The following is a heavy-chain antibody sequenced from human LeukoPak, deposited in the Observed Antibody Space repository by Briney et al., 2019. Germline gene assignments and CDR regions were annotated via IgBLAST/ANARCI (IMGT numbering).Heavy chain of an antibody. CDR2: ISGSGGNT. CDR3: AKETFYYGSGSFMRY. J-gene: IGHJ4*02. V-gene: IGHV3-23*01. CDR1: GFTFSSYA. Sequence: GGSLRLSCAASGFTFSSYAMSWVRQAPGKGLEWVSGISGSGGNTYYADSVKGRFTVSRDNSKNTLYLQMNSLRAEDTAVYYCAKETFYYGSGSFMRYWGQGTLVTVSS. D-gene: IGHD3-10*01.